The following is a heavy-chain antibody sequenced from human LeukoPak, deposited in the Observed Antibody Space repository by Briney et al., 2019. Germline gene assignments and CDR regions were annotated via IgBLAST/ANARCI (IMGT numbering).Heavy chain of an antibody. D-gene: IGHD3-22*01. V-gene: IGHV3-7*01. CDR2: IKQDGSEK. Sequence: PGGSLRLSCAASGFTFSSYAMSWVRQAPGKGLEWVANIKQDGSEKYYVDSVKGRFTISRDNAKNSLYLQMNSLRAEDTAVYYCARDGAYYYDSSGYHDAFDIWGQGTMVTVSS. CDR3: ARDGAYYYDSSGYHDAFDI. CDR1: GFTFSSYA. J-gene: IGHJ3*02.